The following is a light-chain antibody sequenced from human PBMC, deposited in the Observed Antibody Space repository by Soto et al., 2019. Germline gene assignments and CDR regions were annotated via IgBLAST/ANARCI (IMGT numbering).Light chain of an antibody. V-gene: IGKV3-15*01. CDR2: DAS. Sequence: EKLMTQSPATRSVSPGERATLSCRASQSVRSNLAWYQQKPGQPPRLLIYDASTRATGIPSRFSGSGSGTEFTLTISSLKSEDFAVYYCQQYDNCHRTFGKGTKVDI. CDR3: QQYDNCHRT. CDR1: QSVRSN. J-gene: IGKJ1*01.